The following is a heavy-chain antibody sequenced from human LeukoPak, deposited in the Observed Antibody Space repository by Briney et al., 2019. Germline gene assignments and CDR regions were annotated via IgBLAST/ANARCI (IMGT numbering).Heavy chain of an antibody. CDR1: GGSISSSSYY. Sequence: PSETLSLTCTVSGGSISSSSYYWGWIRQPPGKGLEWIGSIYYSGSTYYNPSLKSRVTISVDTSKNQFSLKLSSVTAADTAVYYCARKGRGYFDYWGQGTLVTVSS. CDR3: ARKGRGYFDY. J-gene: IGHJ4*02. CDR2: IYYSGST. D-gene: IGHD3-10*01. V-gene: IGHV4-39*07.